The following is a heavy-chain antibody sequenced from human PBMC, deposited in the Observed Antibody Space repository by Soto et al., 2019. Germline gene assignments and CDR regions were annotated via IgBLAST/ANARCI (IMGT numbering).Heavy chain of an antibody. V-gene: IGHV3-23*01. Sequence: GGSLRLSCAASGFTFSSYAMSWVRQAPGKGLEWVSAISGSGGSTYYADSVKGRFTISRDNSKNTMYLQMNNLRAKDKAVYYCAKAPNTQYYDILTGYDYWGQGTLVTVSS. CDR1: GFTFSSYA. CDR3: AKAPNTQYYDILTGYDY. D-gene: IGHD3-9*01. CDR2: ISGSGGST. J-gene: IGHJ4*02.